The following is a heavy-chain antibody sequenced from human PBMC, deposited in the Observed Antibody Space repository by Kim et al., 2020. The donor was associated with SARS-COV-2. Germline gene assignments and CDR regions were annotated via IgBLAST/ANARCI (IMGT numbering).Heavy chain of an antibody. CDR3: ARYYDILTGYPYYFDY. J-gene: IGHJ4*02. V-gene: IGHV3-23*01. D-gene: IGHD3-9*01. Sequence: SGKGRFTISRDNSKNTLYLQMNSLRAEDTAVYYCARYYDILTGYPYYFDYWGQGTLVTVSS.